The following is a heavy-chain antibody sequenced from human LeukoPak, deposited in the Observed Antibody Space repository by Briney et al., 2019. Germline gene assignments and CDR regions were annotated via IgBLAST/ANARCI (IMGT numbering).Heavy chain of an antibody. D-gene: IGHD3-9*01. V-gene: IGHV3-30-3*01. CDR1: GFIFSTYD. CDR3: ARHFTTGSIDH. Sequence: GGSLRLSCAASGFIFSTYDTHWVRQAPGKGLEWVAVISREGGIAYHADSVKGRFTISRDNSKNTLYLQMNSLRADDTAVYYCARHFTTGSIDHWGQGNLVTVSS. CDR2: ISREGGIA. J-gene: IGHJ4*02.